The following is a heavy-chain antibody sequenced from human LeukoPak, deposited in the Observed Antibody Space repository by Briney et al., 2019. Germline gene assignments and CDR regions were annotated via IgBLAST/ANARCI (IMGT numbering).Heavy chain of an antibody. CDR1: DDSISSSSYY. J-gene: IGHJ4*02. CDR3: ARGRDFAYYFDY. CDR2: IYYSGNT. D-gene: IGHD3-10*01. V-gene: IGHV4-39*01. Sequence: SETLSLTCTVSDDSISSSSYYWGWLRQPPGKGLEWIGSIYYSGNTYYNPSLKSRVSISVDTSKNQFSLKLNSVTAADTAVYSCARGRDFAYYFDYWGQGTLVTVSS.